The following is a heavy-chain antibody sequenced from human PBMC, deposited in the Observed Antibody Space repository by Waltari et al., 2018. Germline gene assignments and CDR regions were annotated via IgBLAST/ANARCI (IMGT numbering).Heavy chain of an antibody. V-gene: IGHV1-69*01. J-gene: IGHJ4*02. Sequence: QVQLVQSGAEGKKPGYSVKVSCKASGGTFSSYAISWVRQAPGQGLEWMGGIIPIFGTANYAQKFQGRVTITADESTSTAYMELSSLRSEDTAVYYCARDLSYGDYRFDYWGQGTLVTVSS. D-gene: IGHD4-17*01. CDR2: IIPIFGTA. CDR1: GGTFSSYA. CDR3: ARDLSYGDYRFDY.